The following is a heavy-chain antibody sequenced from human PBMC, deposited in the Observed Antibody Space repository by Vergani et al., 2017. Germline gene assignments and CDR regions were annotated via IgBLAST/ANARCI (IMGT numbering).Heavy chain of an antibody. CDR3: AGAEYYAFDY. J-gene: IGHJ4*02. Sequence: QVQLQESGPGLVKPSETLSLTCTVSGGSVSSGSYYWSWIRQPAGKGLEWIGYIYYSGSTNYNPSLKSRVTISVDTSKTQFSRKLSSVTAAETAVYYCAGAEYYAFDYWGQGTLVTVSS. D-gene: IGHD2/OR15-2a*01. CDR2: IYYSGST. CDR1: GGSVSSGSYY. V-gene: IGHV4-61*10.